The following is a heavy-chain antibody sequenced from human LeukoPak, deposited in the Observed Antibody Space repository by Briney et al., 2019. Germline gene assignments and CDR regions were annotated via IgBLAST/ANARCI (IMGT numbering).Heavy chain of an antibody. D-gene: IGHD2-2*01. Sequence: SETLSLTCTVSGGSISSYYWSWIRQPPGKGLEWIGYIYYSGSTNYNPSLKSRVTISVDTSKNQFSLKLSSVTAADTAVYYCARGLGIVVVPAAEPDAFDIWGQGTMVTVSS. CDR3: ARGLGIVVVPAAEPDAFDI. CDR2: IYYSGST. V-gene: IGHV4-59*01. J-gene: IGHJ3*02. CDR1: GGSISSYY.